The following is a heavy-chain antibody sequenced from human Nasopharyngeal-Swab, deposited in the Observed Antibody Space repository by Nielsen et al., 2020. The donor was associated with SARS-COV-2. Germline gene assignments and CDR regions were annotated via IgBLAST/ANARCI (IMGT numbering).Heavy chain of an antibody. CDR1: GFTFSSYA. J-gene: IGHJ6*03. Sequence: GGSLRLSCAASGFTFSSYAMSWVRQAPGKGLEWVSAISGSGGSTYYADSVKGRFTISRDNSKNTLYLQMNSLRAEDTAVYYCVKGSSSWYSDYYYMDVWGKGTTVTVSS. CDR3: VKGSSSWYSDYYYMDV. D-gene: IGHD6-13*01. V-gene: IGHV3-23*01. CDR2: ISGSGGST.